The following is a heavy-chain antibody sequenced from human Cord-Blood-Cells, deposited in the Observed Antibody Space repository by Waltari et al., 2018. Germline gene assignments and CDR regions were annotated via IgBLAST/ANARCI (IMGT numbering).Heavy chain of an antibody. CDR2: IRYDGSNK. D-gene: IGHD4-4*01. V-gene: IGHV3-30*02. CDR1: GFTLSRYG. Sequence: QVQLVESGGGVVQPGGALRLSCAASGFTLSRYGMHGVRQAPGKGLEWVAFIRYDGSNKYYADSVKGRFTISRDNSKNTLYLQMNSLRAEDTAVYYCAKDSSLYSNYEDYWGQGTLVTVSS. CDR3: AKDSSLYSNYEDY. J-gene: IGHJ4*02.